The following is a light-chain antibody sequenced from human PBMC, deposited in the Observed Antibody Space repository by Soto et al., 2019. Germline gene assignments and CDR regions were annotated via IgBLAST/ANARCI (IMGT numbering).Light chain of an antibody. J-gene: IGLJ2*01. CDR1: SSNIGAGYD. Sequence: HSVLTQPPSVSGAPGQRVTISCTGSSSNIGAGYDVHWYQQLPGTAPKLLIYGNSNRPSGVPDRFSGSKSGTSASLAITGLQAEDEADYYCQSYDSSLSGVVFVGGTKLTVL. V-gene: IGLV1-40*01. CDR3: QSYDSSLSGVV. CDR2: GNS.